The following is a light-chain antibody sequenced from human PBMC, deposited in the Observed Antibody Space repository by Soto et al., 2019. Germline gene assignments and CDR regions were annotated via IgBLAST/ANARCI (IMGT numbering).Light chain of an antibody. J-gene: IGLJ2*01. CDR3: NSYTSRSSVV. V-gene: IGLV2-14*03. CDR1: SSDVSGYNY. CDR2: DVS. Sequence: QSALTQPASVSGSPGQSITISCTGTSSDVSGYNYVSWYQHHPGKAPKLMIYDVSNRPSGVSNRFSGSKSGNTASLTISGLQDEAEADSYCNSYTSRSSVVFGGGTKVKVL.